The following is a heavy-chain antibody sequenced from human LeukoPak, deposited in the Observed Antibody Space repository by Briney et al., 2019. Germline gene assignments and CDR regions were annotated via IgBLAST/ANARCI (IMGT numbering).Heavy chain of an antibody. CDR1: GGSISSYY. CDR3: ARAAAAGNDY. J-gene: IGHJ4*02. D-gene: IGHD6-13*01. CDR2: INHSGST. Sequence: SETLSLTCTVSGGSISSYYWSWIRQPPGKGLEWIGEINHSGSTNYNPSLKSRVTISVDTSKNQFSLKLSSVTAADTAVYYCARAAAAGNDYWGQGTLVTVSS. V-gene: IGHV4-34*01.